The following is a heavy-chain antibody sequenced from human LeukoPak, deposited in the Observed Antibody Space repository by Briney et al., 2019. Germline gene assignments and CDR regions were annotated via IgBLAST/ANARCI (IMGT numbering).Heavy chain of an antibody. Sequence: GGSLRLSCAASGFTFSTYEMNWVRQAPGKGLEWVSYISSTGSNIYYADSVKGRFTISRDNAKDSLYLLMNSLRTEDTAVYYCAATYYYDGSGDYWGQGTLVTVSS. D-gene: IGHD3-22*01. CDR1: GFTFSTYE. CDR3: AATYYYDGSGDY. J-gene: IGHJ4*02. CDR2: ISSTGSNI. V-gene: IGHV3-48*03.